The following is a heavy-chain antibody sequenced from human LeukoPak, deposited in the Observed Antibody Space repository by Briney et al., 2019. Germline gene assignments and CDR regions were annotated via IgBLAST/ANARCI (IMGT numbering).Heavy chain of an antibody. CDR1: GGSISSYY. CDR3: ARARGGSHGY. D-gene: IGHD1-26*01. Sequence: SETLSLTCTVSGGSISSYYWSWIRQPPGKGLEWIGYIYYSGSTNYNPSLKSRVTISVDTSKNQFSLKLSSVTAADTAVYYCARARGGSHGYWGQGTLVTVSS. J-gene: IGHJ4*02. V-gene: IGHV4-59*01. CDR2: IYYSGST.